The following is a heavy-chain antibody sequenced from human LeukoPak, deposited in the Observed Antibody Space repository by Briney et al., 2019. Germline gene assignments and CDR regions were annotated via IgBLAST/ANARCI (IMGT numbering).Heavy chain of an antibody. CDR1: GFTFSSYW. CDR3: ARVDFDWLSVHAFDI. J-gene: IGHJ3*02. V-gene: IGHV3-7*01. CDR2: IKQDGSEK. Sequence: PGGSLRLSCAASGFTFSSYWMSWVRQAPGKGLEWVANIKQDGSEKYYVDSVKGRFTISRDNAKNSLYLQMNSLRAEDTAVYYCARVDFDWLSVHAFDIWGQGTMVTVSS. D-gene: IGHD3-9*01.